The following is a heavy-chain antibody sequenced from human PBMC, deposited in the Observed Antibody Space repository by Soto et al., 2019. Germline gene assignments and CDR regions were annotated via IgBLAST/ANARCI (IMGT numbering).Heavy chain of an antibody. V-gene: IGHV3-23*01. Sequence: EVQLLESGGGLVQPGGSLRLSCAASGFTFSSYAMSWVRQAPGKGLEWVSAISGSGGSTYYADSVKGRFTISRDNSKNTLYLPMNSLRAEDTAVYYCAKGVYVPNDAFDIWCQGTMVTVSS. D-gene: IGHD3-10*02. CDR3: AKGVYVPNDAFDI. CDR1: GFTFSSYA. J-gene: IGHJ3*02. CDR2: ISGSGGST.